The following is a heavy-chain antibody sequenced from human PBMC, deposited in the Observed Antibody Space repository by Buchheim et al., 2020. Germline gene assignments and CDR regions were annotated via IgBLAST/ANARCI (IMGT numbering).Heavy chain of an antibody. CDR2: IYHSGSI. CDR3: AREYSSSSRPDY. CDR1: GGSISSSTYY. V-gene: IGHV4-39*02. Sequence: QLQLQESGPGLVRPSETLSLTCTVSGGSISSSTYYWGWIRQPPGKRLEWIGNIYHSGSIYYNPSLKSRVTMSVDTSKNQFSLRLSSVTAADTAVYYCAREYSSSSRPDYWGQGTL. J-gene: IGHJ4*02. D-gene: IGHD6-6*01.